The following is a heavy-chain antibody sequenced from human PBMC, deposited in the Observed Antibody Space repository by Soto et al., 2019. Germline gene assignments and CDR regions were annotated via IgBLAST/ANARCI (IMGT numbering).Heavy chain of an antibody. J-gene: IGHJ5*02. CDR3: ARVSAYYDSSGPFDP. CDR2: INPSGGST. CDR1: GYTFTSYY. Sequence: ASVKVSCKASGYTFTSYYMHWVRQAPGQGLEWMGIINPSGGSTSYAQKFQGRVTMTRDTPTSTVYMELSSLRSEDTAVYYCARVSAYYDSSGPFDPWGQGTLVTVSS. V-gene: IGHV1-46*01. D-gene: IGHD3-22*01.